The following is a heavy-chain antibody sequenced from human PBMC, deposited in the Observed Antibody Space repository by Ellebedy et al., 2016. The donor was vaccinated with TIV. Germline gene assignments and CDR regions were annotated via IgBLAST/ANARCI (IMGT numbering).Heavy chain of an antibody. D-gene: IGHD3-10*01. V-gene: IGHV4-59*08. CDR3: ARISGSPV. Sequence: MPSETLSLTCTVSGVSISSYSRSWIRQPAGKGLEWIGYIYYSGRTNYSTYLKSRVPISVDTSKSQFSLKLNSVTAADSPVYYCARISGSPVWGQGTTVTVSS. CDR2: IYYSGRT. J-gene: IGHJ6*02. CDR1: GVSISSYS.